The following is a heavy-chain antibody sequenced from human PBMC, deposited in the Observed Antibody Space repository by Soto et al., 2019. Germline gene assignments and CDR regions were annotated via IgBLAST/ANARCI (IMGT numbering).Heavy chain of an antibody. Sequence: PGGSLRLSCAASGFTFSSYTMHWVRQAPGKGLEWVSSISSGSSLLYYADSVRGRFTISRDNAKNSLYLQMNSLRADDTAVYYCARVPESSAYYYYFDYWGQGTLVTVSS. J-gene: IGHJ4*02. V-gene: IGHV3-21*01. CDR3: ARVPESSAYYYYFDY. D-gene: IGHD3-22*01. CDR1: GFTFSSYT. CDR2: ISSGSSLL.